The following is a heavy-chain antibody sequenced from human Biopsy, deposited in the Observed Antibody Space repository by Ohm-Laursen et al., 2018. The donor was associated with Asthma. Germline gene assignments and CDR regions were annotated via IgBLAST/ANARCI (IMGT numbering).Heavy chain of an antibody. D-gene: IGHD3-9*01. V-gene: IGHV1-18*01. J-gene: IGHJ3*02. CDR2: ISVYNGNT. CDR3: ARTYYDFLTGQVNDAFAI. Sequence: ASVKVSCKTSGYTFNSAGITWVRQAPGQGLEWMGWISVYNGNTKVAQKLQDRVTMITDTSTSTAYMELRSLRSEDTAVYYCARTYYDFLTGQVNDAFAIWGQGTVATVSS. CDR1: GYTFNSAG.